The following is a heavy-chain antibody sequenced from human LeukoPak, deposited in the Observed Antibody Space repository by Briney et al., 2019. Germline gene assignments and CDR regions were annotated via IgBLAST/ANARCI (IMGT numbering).Heavy chain of an antibody. CDR2: LYPGDSDT. Sequence: KPGESLKISCKSSGYSFTTYWIGWVRQMPGKGLEWMGMLYPGDSDTRDSPSFQGQVTISADKSISTAYLQWSSLKASDTAMYYCARSFYYGGKTTFDYWGQGTLVTVSP. D-gene: IGHD4-23*01. J-gene: IGHJ4*02. V-gene: IGHV5-51*03. CDR1: GYSFTTYW. CDR3: ARSFYYGGKTTFDY.